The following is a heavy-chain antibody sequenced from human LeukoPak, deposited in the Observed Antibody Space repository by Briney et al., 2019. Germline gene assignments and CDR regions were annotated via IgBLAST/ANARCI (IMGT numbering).Heavy chain of an antibody. Sequence: GGSLRLSCAASGFTFSSYSMNWVRQAPGKGLEWVSSISSSSSYIYYADSVKGRFTISRDNAKNTLYLQMNSLRAEDTAVYYCAKVFSKSGSYSFDYWGQGTLVTVSS. V-gene: IGHV3-21*04. CDR3: AKVFSKSGSYSFDY. J-gene: IGHJ4*02. CDR1: GFTFSSYS. CDR2: ISSSSSYI. D-gene: IGHD1-26*01.